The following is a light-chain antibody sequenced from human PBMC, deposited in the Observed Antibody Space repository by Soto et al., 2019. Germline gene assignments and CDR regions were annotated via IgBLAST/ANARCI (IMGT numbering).Light chain of an antibody. Sequence: DIQMTQSPSSLSASVGDRVTITCLASQSIDRYLNWYQQKPGKAPKLLIYDASSLESGVPSRFSGSGSGTEFTLTISSLQPDDFATYYCQQYNSYPRTFGQGTKVDIK. CDR1: QSIDRY. CDR2: DAS. J-gene: IGKJ1*01. CDR3: QQYNSYPRT. V-gene: IGKV1-5*01.